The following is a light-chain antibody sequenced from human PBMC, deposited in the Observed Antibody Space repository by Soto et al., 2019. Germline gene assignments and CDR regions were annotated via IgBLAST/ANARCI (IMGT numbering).Light chain of an antibody. J-gene: IGKJ1*01. CDR2: AAS. CDR1: QGISNY. CDR3: QKYNSAPRT. V-gene: IGKV1-27*01. Sequence: DIQMTQSPSSLSASVGDRVTITCRASQGISNYLAWYQQKPGKVPKLLIYAASTLQSGVPSRLSGSGSGTDFPLTISSLQPEDVATYYCQKYNSAPRTFGQGTKVEIK.